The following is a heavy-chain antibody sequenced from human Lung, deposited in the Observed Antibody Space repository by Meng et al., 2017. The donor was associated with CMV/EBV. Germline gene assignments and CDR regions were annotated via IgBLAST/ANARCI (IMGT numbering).Heavy chain of an antibody. CDR2: ISAYNGNT. J-gene: IGHJ6*02. CDR1: GYTFTSYG. V-gene: IGHV1-18*01. CDR3: ARNPLYCSSTSCYIPGNYYYYYGMDV. Sequence: SVKVSXKASGYTFTSYGISWVRQAPGQGLEWMGWISAYNGNTNYAQKLQGRVTMTTDTSTSTAYMELRSLRSDDTAVYYCARNPLYCSSTSCYIPGNYYYYYGMDVWGQGTTVPFSS. D-gene: IGHD2-2*02.